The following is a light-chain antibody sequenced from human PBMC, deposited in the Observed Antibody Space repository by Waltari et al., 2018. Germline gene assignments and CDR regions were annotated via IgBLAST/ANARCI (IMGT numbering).Light chain of an antibody. V-gene: IGLV1-51*02. Sequence: QSVLTQPPSVSAAPGPRVTISCSGGSSNIGNNYVTGYRPFPATAPKLLIYENTERPSGIPGRFSGSKSGTSATLDITGLQAGDEADYYCGTWDSSLSGAVFGGGTHLTVL. CDR2: ENT. CDR1: SSNIGNNY. CDR3: GTWDSSLSGAV. J-gene: IGLJ7*01.